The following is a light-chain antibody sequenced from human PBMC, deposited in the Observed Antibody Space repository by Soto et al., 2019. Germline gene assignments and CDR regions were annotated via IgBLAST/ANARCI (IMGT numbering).Light chain of an antibody. V-gene: IGKV3-20*01. CDR2: GTS. J-gene: IGKJ3*01. CDR1: QSFSNSY. Sequence: EVVLTQSPGTLSLSPGERATLSCRASQSFSNSYLAWYQQKPGQAPRLLIYGTSTRATGIPDRFSGSGSGTDSTLNISRLEPEDVAVYYCQQYGNSGRLTFGPGTRVDIK. CDR3: QQYGNSGRLT.